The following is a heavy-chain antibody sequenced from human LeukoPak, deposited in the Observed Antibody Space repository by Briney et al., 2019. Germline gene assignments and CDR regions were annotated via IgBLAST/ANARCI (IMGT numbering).Heavy chain of an antibody. CDR1: GGSFSGYY. V-gene: IGHV4-34*01. D-gene: IGHD3/OR15-3a*01. CDR2: IYYSGRT. CDR3: ARQTGSGLFILP. J-gene: IGHJ4*02. Sequence: PSETLSLTCAVYGGSFSGYYWSWIRQPPGKGLEWIATIYYSGRTYYNPSLKSRVTISVDTSKNQFSLKVSSVTAADTAVYYCARQTGSGLFILPGGQGTLVTVSS.